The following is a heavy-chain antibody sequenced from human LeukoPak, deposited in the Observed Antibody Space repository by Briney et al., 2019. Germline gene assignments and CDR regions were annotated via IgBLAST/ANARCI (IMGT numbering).Heavy chain of an antibody. Sequence: GGSLRLSCAASGFTFSSYAMSWVRQAPGKGLEWVSAISGSGGSTYYADSVKGRFTISRDNSKHTLYLQMNSLRAEDTAVYYCAKGGQLTGGREGYYFDYWGQGTLVTVSS. CDR1: GFTFSSYA. J-gene: IGHJ4*02. V-gene: IGHV3-23*01. CDR2: ISGSGGST. D-gene: IGHD7-27*01. CDR3: AKGGQLTGGREGYYFDY.